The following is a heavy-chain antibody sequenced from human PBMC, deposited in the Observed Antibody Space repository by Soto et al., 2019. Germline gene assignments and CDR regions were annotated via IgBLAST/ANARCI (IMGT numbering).Heavy chain of an antibody. CDR3: ARHHSSSWLLGNY. J-gene: IGHJ4*02. CDR1: GGSISSSSYY. CDR2: IYYSGST. D-gene: IGHD6-13*01. Sequence: QLQLQESGPGLVKPSENLSLTCTVSGGSISSSSYYWGWIRQPPGKGLEWIGSIYYSGSTYYNPALKSRVTISVDTSKNQFSLKLSSVTAADTAVYYCARHHSSSWLLGNYWGQGTLVTVSS. V-gene: IGHV4-39*01.